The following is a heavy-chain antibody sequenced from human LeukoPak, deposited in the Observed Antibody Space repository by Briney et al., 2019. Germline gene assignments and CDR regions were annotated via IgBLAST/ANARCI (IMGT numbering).Heavy chain of an antibody. V-gene: IGHV1-69*05. D-gene: IGHD3-22*01. J-gene: IGHJ4*02. CDR3: ARGRYYDSSGPFDY. CDR1: GGTFSSYA. Sequence: SVKVSXKASGGTFSSYAISWVRQAPGQGLEWIGRIIPIFGTANYAQKFQGRVTITTDESTSTAYMELSNLRSEDTAVYYCARGRYYDSSGPFDYWGQGTLVTVSS. CDR2: IIPIFGTA.